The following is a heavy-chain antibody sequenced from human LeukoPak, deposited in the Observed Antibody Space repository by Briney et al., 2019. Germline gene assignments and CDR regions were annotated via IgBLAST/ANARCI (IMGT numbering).Heavy chain of an antibody. CDR3: ARVRAARHTEVDY. D-gene: IGHD6-6*01. J-gene: IGHJ4*02. V-gene: IGHV4-30-4*08. CDR2: IYYSGST. Sequence: SSETLSLTCTVSGGSISSGDYYWSWIRQPPGKGLEWIGYIYYSGSTYYNPSLKSRVTISVDTSKNQFSLKLSSVTAADTAVYYCARVRAARHTEVDYWGQGTLVTVSS. CDR1: GGSISSGDYY.